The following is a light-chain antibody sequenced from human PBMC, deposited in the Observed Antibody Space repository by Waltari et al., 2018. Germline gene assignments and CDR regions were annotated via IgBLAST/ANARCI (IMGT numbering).Light chain of an antibody. Sequence: DIQMTHSQSSLSAFVGDRVTITCRASQSISSYLNWYQQKPGKAPKLLIYAASNLQSGVPSRFSGSGSGTDFTLTISSLQPEDFATYYCQYSYTIPYTFGQGTKLEI. CDR1: QSISSY. CDR2: AAS. J-gene: IGKJ2*01. V-gene: IGKV1-39*01. CDR3: QYSYTIPYT.